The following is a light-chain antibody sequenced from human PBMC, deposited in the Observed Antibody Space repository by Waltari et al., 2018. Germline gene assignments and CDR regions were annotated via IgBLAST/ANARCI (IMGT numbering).Light chain of an antibody. CDR2: SDN. Sequence: QSVVTQPPSASGTPGQTVTISCSGTNSNVGSNNVNWYQQVPGAAPKVVIFSDNQRPSVVPDRVSGSKSGTSASLAISGLQSEDEADYFCGAWDDNLDAYVFGPGTSLTV. CDR1: NSNVGSNN. J-gene: IGLJ1*01. CDR3: GAWDDNLDAYV. V-gene: IGLV1-44*01.